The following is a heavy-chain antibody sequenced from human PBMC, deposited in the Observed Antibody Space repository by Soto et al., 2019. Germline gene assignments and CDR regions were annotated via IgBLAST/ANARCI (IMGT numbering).Heavy chain of an antibody. J-gene: IGHJ5*02. Sequence: EVQLLESGGGLVQPGGSLRLSCAASGFSFSTYAMSWVRQAPGKGLEWVSGISAGGGNTYYADSVRGRFTISRDNSKNTVDLQISSLRAADTALYFCAKHSEYQLLSWLDPWGLGTLVTASS. V-gene: IGHV3-23*01. CDR2: ISAGGGNT. CDR1: GFSFSTYA. CDR3: AKHSEYQLLSWLDP. D-gene: IGHD2-2*01.